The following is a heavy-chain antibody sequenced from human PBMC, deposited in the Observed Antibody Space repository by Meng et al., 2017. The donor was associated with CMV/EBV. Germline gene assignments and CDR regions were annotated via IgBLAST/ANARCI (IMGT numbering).Heavy chain of an antibody. CDR3: AKDIRATIGRGAIDY. V-gene: IGHV3-43*01. CDR1: GFTFDDYT. J-gene: IGHJ4*02. D-gene: IGHD5-12*01. CDR2: ISWDGGST. Sequence: LSLTGAASGFTFDDYTMHWVRQAPGKGLEWVSLISWDGGSTYYADSVKGRFTISRDNSKNSLYLQMNSLRAEDTALYYCAKDIRATIGRGAIDYWGQGTLVTVSS.